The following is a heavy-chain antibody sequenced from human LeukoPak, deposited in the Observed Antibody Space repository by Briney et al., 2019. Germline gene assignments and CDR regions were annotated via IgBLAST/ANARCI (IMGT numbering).Heavy chain of an antibody. J-gene: IGHJ4*02. Sequence: PGGSLRLSCAASGFSFTNYWMHWVRQAPGKGLVWVSHINSDGSATRYADSVKGRFTISRDNAMNTLYLQMNSLRAEDTAVYYCAKDNYGDYGFDYWGQGTLVTVSS. D-gene: IGHD4-17*01. CDR2: INSDGSAT. CDR3: AKDNYGDYGFDY. V-gene: IGHV3-74*01. CDR1: GFSFTNYW.